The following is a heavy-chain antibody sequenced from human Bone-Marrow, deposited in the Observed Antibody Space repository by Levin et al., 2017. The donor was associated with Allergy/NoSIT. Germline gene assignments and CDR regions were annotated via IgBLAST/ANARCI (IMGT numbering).Heavy chain of an antibody. J-gene: IGHJ4*02. D-gene: IGHD2-21*01. CDR1: GFSLTTPRVA. Sequence: VSGPTLVKPTQTLTLTCTFSGFSLTTPRVAVGWVRQPPGKALEWLALIYWDDDKRYSPSLMSRLNVVKDISKNQVVLTMSAMDPVDTGTYYCAHSPDWVGDVHFDYWGQGALVTVSS. CDR2: IYWDDDK. CDR3: AHSPDWVGDVHFDY. V-gene: IGHV2-5*02.